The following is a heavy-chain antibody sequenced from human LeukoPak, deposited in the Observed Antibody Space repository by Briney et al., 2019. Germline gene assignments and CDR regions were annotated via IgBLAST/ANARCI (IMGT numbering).Heavy chain of an antibody. J-gene: IGHJ3*02. CDR1: GGTFSSYA. CDR3: ARDQVEMATITAFDI. CDR2: IIPIFGTA. Sequence: ASVKVSCKASGGTFSSYAISWVRQAPGQGLEWVGGIIPIFGTANYAQKFQGRVTITADESTSTAYMELSSLRSEDTAVYYCARDQVEMATITAFDIWGQGTMVTVSS. V-gene: IGHV1-69*13. D-gene: IGHD5-24*01.